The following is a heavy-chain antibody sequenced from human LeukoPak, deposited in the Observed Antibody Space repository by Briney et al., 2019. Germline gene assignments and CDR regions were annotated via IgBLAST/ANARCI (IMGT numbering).Heavy chain of an antibody. Sequence: SETLSLTCTVSGGSISSYYWSWIRQPPGKGLEWIGYIYYSGSTNYNPSLKSRVTISVDTSKNQFSLKLSSVTVADTAVYYCARDRLGSYGAFDIWGQGTMVTVSS. CDR1: GGSISSYY. CDR3: ARDRLGSYGAFDI. CDR2: IYYSGST. D-gene: IGHD3-16*01. J-gene: IGHJ3*02. V-gene: IGHV4-59*01.